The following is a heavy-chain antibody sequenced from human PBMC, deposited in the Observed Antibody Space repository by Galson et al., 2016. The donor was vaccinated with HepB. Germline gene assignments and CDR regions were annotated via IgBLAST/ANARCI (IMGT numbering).Heavy chain of an antibody. CDR2: ISYDGTNK. D-gene: IGHD6-13*01. Sequence: SLRLSCAASGFTLSTYGSHWVRQAPGKGLEWVAVISYDGTNKYYGDSVKGRFTISRDNSKNTVYLQMNSLRPEDTAVYYCARGAWEQQLERDYFYGMDVWGQGTTVTVAS. V-gene: IGHV3-30*04. J-gene: IGHJ6*02. CDR1: GFTLSTYG. CDR3: ARGAWEQQLERDYFYGMDV.